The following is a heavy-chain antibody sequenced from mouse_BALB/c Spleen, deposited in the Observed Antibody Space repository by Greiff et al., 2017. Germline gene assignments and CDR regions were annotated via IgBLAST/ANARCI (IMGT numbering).Heavy chain of an antibody. V-gene: IGHV2-9*02. CDR1: GFSLTSYG. CDR2: IWAGGST. Sequence: VKLVESGPGLVAPSQSLSITCTVSGFSLTSYGVHWVRQPPGKGLEWLGVIWAGGSTNYNSALMSRLSISKDNSKSQVFLKMNSLQTDDTAMYYCARAGWDGRYFDVWGAGTTVTVSS. J-gene: IGHJ1*01. D-gene: IGHD4-1*01. CDR3: ARAGWDGRYFDV.